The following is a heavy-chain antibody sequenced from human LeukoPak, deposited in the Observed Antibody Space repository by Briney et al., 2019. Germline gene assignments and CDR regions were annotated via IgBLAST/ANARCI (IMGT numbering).Heavy chain of an antibody. J-gene: IGHJ3*02. CDR1: GGSISSYY. D-gene: IGHD3-10*01. V-gene: IGHV4-59*01. CDR3: AREGDPGAFDI. CDR2: IYYSGST. Sequence: PSETLSLTCTVSGGSISSYYWSWIRQPPGKGLEWIGYIYYSGSTNYNPSLKSRVTISVDTSKNQFSLKLSSVTAADTAVYYCAREGDPGAFDIWGQGTMVTVSS.